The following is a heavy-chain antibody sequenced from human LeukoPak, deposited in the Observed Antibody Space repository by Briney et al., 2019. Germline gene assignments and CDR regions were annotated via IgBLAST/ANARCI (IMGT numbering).Heavy chain of an antibody. D-gene: IGHD3-9*01. CDR2: ISAYNGNT. J-gene: IGHJ5*02. Sequence: ASVKVSCKASGYTFTSYAMHWVRQAPGQRLEWMGWISAYNGNTNYAQKLQGRVTMTTDTSTSTAYMELRSLRSDDTAVYYCARFESSHSYYDILTGYYRYNWFDPWGQGTLVTVSS. CDR3: ARFESSHSYYDILTGYYRYNWFDP. CDR1: GYTFTSYA. V-gene: IGHV1-18*01.